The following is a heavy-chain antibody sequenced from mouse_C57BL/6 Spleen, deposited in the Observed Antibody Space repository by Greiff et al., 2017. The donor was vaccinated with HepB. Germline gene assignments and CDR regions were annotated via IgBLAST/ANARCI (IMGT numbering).Heavy chain of an antibody. CDR1: GFTFSSYA. Sequence: EVKLVESGEGLVKPGGSLKLSCAASGFTFSSYAMSWVRQTPEKRLEWVAYISSGGDYIYYADTVKGRFTISRDNARNTLYLQMSSLKSEDTAMYYCTRGYDYPFAYWGQGTLVTVSA. CDR3: TRGYDYPFAY. J-gene: IGHJ3*01. V-gene: IGHV5-9-1*02. D-gene: IGHD2-4*01. CDR2: ISSGGDYI.